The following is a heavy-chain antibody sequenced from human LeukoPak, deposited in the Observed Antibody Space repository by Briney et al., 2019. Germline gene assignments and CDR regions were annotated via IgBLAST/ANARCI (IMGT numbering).Heavy chain of an antibody. CDR2: IIPIFGTA. Sequence: SVKVSCKASGGTFISYAISWVRQAPGQGLEWMGGIIPIFGTANYAQKFQGRVTITADESTSTAYMELSSLRSEDTAVYYCATRNDYGDYIFDYWGQGTLVTVSS. CDR1: GGTFISYA. CDR3: ATRNDYGDYIFDY. D-gene: IGHD4-17*01. J-gene: IGHJ4*02. V-gene: IGHV1-69*13.